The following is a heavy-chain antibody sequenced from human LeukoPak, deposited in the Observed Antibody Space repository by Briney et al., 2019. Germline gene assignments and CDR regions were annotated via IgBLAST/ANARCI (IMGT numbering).Heavy chain of an antibody. V-gene: IGHV3-30*18. Sequence: GSSLRLPCVASGFTLSIFPMQWVRQSRGRALECVAVISKGERDKQHAHSVRGRFTISRDNSKKTLYLRINRLRVESTAVYFCAKDPRIAAVHYFVYSGQGTLVTVSS. D-gene: IGHD6-6*01. CDR1: GFTLSIFP. CDR2: ISKGERDK. CDR3: AKDPRIAAVHYFVY. J-gene: IGHJ4*02.